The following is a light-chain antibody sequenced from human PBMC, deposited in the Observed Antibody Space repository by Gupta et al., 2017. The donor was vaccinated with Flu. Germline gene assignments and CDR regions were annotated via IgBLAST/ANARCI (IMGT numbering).Light chain of an antibody. CDR2: KAS. Sequence: SPSTLSASVGDGVTITCRASQSISGWLAWYQQKPGKAPKLLIFKASSLESGVPSRFSGSGSGTEFTLTISSLQPDDFATYYCQQYDSFPWTFGQGTKVEIK. CDR1: QSISGW. CDR3: QQYDSFPWT. V-gene: IGKV1-5*03. J-gene: IGKJ1*01.